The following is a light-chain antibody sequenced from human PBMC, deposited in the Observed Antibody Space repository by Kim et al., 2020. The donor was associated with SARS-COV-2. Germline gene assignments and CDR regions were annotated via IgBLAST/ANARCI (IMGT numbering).Light chain of an antibody. CDR2: WAS. J-gene: IGKJ4*01. Sequence: DIVMTQSPDSLAVSLGERATINCKSNQSVLYSSNNKNYLAWYQQKPGQPPKLLIDWASTRESGVPDRFSGSGSGTDFTLTISSLQAEDVAVYYCQQYYSGPFTFGGGTKVDIK. CDR1: QSVLYSSNNKNY. CDR3: QQYYSGPFT. V-gene: IGKV4-1*01.